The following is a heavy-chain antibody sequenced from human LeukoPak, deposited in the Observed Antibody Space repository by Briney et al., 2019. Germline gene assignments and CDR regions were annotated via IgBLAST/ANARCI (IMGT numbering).Heavy chain of an antibody. CDR3: ARTDCSGSSCYKIYYLDY. D-gene: IGHD2-15*01. CDR2: ISWDGGST. J-gene: IGHJ4*02. CDR1: GFTFDDYA. Sequence: PGGSLRLSCAASGFTFDDYAMHWVRQAPGKGLEWVSLISWDGGSTYYADSVKGRFTISRDNSKNSLYLQMNSLRAEDTAVYYCARTDCSGSSCYKIYYLDYWGQGTLVTVSS. V-gene: IGHV3-43D*03.